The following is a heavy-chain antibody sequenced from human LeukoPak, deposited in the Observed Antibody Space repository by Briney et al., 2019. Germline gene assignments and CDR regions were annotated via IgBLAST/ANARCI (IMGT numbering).Heavy chain of an antibody. CDR1: GYTFTSYG. CDR3: ARDHAALLKYNWFDP. Sequence: ASVKVSCKASGYTFTSYGISWVRQAPGQGLEWMGRISAYNGNTNYAQKLQGRVTMATDTSTSTAYMELRSLRYGDTAVYYCARDHAALLKYNWFDPWGQGTLVTVSS. CDR2: ISAYNGNT. J-gene: IGHJ5*02. V-gene: IGHV1-18*01. D-gene: IGHD6-13*01.